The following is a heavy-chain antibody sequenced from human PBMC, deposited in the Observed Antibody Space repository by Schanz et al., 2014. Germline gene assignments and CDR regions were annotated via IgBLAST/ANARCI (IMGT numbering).Heavy chain of an antibody. CDR1: GFTFSNYA. J-gene: IGHJ4*02. D-gene: IGHD5-12*01. Sequence: EVQLVESGGGLVKPGGSLRLSCAASGFTFSNYAMGWVRQTPGKGLEWVSTLSGSGAGTFYADSVKGRFTISRDNSENTLYLQMNSLIAEDTAVYYCARSRGFDSIFDFWGRGTLVTVSS. V-gene: IGHV3-23*04. CDR3: ARSRGFDSIFDF. CDR2: LSGSGAGT.